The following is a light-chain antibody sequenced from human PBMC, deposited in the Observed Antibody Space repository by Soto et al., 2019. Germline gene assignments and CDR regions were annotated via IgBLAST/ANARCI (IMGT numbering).Light chain of an antibody. Sequence: EIVMTQSPATLSVSPGARATLSCRASQSVSGNLAWYQQKPGQAPRLLIYGASTRATGIPARFSGSGSGTEFTLTISSLQSEDCAVDYCQQYNNLPPVTFGGGTKVEIK. CDR1: QSVSGN. J-gene: IGKJ4*01. CDR3: QQYNNLPPVT. V-gene: IGKV3-15*01. CDR2: GAS.